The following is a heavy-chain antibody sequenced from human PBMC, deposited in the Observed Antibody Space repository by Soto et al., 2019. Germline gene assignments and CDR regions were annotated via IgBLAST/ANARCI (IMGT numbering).Heavy chain of an antibody. CDR1: GGSLSTNP. Sequence: RASVKVSCKASGGSLSTNPISWVRQAPGQGLEWMGGTGSGTGPGNHAQKFQGRLTVTADKSTSTVYMELTNLSSEDTAVYYCARRDSGGFYRFFDSWGQGTRVTVSS. CDR2: TGSGTGPG. D-gene: IGHD2-15*01. J-gene: IGHJ4*02. V-gene: IGHV1-69*06. CDR3: ARRDSGGFYRFFDS.